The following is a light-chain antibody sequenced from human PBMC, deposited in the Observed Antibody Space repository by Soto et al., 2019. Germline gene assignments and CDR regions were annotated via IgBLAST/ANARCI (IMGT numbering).Light chain of an antibody. CDR2: AES. CDR1: QSISSY. Sequence: DIQMTQSPSSLSAYVGDRVTITCRASQSISSYLNWYQQKPGKAPKLLIYAESSLQSGVPSRFSGSGSGTDFTLTISSLQPEDFATYYCQQSYSTPSTFGPGTKVDIK. CDR3: QQSYSTPST. J-gene: IGKJ3*01. V-gene: IGKV1-39*01.